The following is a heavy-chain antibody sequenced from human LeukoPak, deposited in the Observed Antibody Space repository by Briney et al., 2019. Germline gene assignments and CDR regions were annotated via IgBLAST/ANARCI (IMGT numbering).Heavy chain of an antibody. CDR2: IDSDGSST. Sequence: GGSLRLSCTAYGFTFRSFWMHWVRQAPGKGPVWVSRIDSDGSSTTYADSVKGRFTISRDNAKNTLYLQMNSLRAEDTAVYYCARDNYGAYDYWGQGTLVTVSS. CDR1: GFTFRSFW. CDR3: ARDNYGAYDY. J-gene: IGHJ4*02. D-gene: IGHD4-17*01. V-gene: IGHV3-74*01.